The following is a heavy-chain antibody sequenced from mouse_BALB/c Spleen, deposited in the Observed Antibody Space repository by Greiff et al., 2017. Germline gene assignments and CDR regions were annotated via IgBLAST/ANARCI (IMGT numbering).Heavy chain of an antibody. J-gene: IGHJ4*01. CDR3: ARPLYYAMDY. CDR1: GYTFTSYW. V-gene: IGHV1-69*02. D-gene: IGHD6-1*01. Sequence: QVQLQQPGAELVKPGASVKLSCKASGYTFTSYWMHWVKQRPGQGLEWIGEIDPSDSYTNYNQKFKGKATLTVDKSSSTAYMQLSSLTSEDSAVYYCARPLYYAMDYWGQGTSVTVSA. CDR2: IDPSDSYT.